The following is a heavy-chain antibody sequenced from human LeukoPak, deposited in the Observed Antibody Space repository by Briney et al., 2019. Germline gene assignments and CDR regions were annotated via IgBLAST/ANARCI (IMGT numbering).Heavy chain of an antibody. D-gene: IGHD1-26*01. CDR2: IYTSGST. CDR1: GGSISSGSYY. Sequence: PSQTLSLTCTVSGGSISSGSYYWSWIRQPAGKGLEWIGRIYTSGSTNYNPSLKSRVTISVDTSKNQFSLKLSSVTAADTAVYYCARDGIAYYMDVWRKGTTVTVSS. CDR3: ARDGIAYYMDV. J-gene: IGHJ6*03. V-gene: IGHV4-61*02.